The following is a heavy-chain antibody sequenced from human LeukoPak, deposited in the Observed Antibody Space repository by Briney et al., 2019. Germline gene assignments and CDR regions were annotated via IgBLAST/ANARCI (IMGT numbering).Heavy chain of an antibody. V-gene: IGHV6-1*01. CDR1: GDSVSSNSAA. D-gene: IGHD2-15*01. CDR3: AREGGYYYIDV. CDR2: TYYRSKWSS. Sequence: SQTLSLTCVISGDSVSSNSAAWHWIRQSPSRGLEWLGRTYYRSKWSSDYAVSVKSRITINRDTSRNQFSLQLNSVTPEDTAVYYCAREGGYYYIDVWGKGTTVTVSS. J-gene: IGHJ6*03.